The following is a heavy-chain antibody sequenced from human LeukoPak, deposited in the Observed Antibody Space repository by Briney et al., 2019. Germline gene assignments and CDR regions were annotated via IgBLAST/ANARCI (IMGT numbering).Heavy chain of an antibody. D-gene: IGHD5-18*01. J-gene: IGHJ4*02. CDR2: ISYDGSNK. V-gene: IGHV3-30*04. CDR3: ARAKSGYSYGDFDY. CDR1: GFTFSGYA. Sequence: PGGSLRLSCAASGFTFSGYAMHWVRQAPGKGLEWVAVISYDGSNKYYADSVKGRFTISRDNSKNTLYLQMNSLRAEDTAVYYCARAKSGYSYGDFDYWGQGTLVTVSS.